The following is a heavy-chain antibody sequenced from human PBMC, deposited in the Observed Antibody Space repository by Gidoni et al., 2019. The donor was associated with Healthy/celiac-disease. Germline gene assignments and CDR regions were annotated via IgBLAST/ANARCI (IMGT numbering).Heavy chain of an antibody. CDR3: ARGGFVVVPAAKDPYYYYGMDV. CDR2: IYYSGST. CDR1: GGSVSSGSYY. D-gene: IGHD2-2*01. Sequence: QVHLQESGPGLVKPSETLSLTCTVSGGSVSSGSYYWSWIRQPPGKGLEWIGYIYYSGSTNYNPSLKSRVTISVDTSKNQFSLKLSSVTAADTAVYYCARGGFVVVPAAKDPYYYYGMDVWGKGTTVTVSS. V-gene: IGHV4-61*01. J-gene: IGHJ6*04.